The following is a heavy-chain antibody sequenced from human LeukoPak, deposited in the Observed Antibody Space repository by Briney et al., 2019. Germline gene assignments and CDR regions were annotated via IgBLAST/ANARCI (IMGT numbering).Heavy chain of an antibody. D-gene: IGHD2-21*01. CDR1: GFTFSSYA. CDR2: IKQDGSDK. CDR3: VRIALRGGDY. J-gene: IGHJ4*02. V-gene: IGHV3-7*01. Sequence: PGGSLRLSCAASGFTFSSYAMSWVRQAPGKGLECVANIKQDGSDKYYVDSVKGRFTISRDNAKNSLYLQMNSLRAEDTAVYYCVRIALRGGDYWGQGTLVTVSS.